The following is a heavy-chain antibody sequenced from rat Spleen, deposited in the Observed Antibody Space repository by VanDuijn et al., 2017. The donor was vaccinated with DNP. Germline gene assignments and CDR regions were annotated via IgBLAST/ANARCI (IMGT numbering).Heavy chain of an antibody. V-gene: IGHV5-27*01. D-gene: IGHD1-11*01. J-gene: IGHJ2*01. CDR2: MSPTTRSS. CDR1: GFTFSDYN. CDR3: TTDFERGY. Sequence: EVQLVESGGGLEQPGRSLKLSCAASGFTFSDYNMAWIRQVPGKGLEWVACMSPTTRSSYYRDSVRGRFTVSRDDSTNTLYLQMDSLRSEDTATYYCTTDFERGYWGQGVMVTVSS.